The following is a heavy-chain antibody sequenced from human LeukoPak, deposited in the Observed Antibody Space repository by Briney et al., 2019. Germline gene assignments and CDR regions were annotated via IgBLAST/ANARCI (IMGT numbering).Heavy chain of an antibody. CDR3: AREGPTGNYDFWSGYYNWFDP. J-gene: IGHJ5*02. V-gene: IGHV4-39*07. Sequence: PSETLSLTCTVSGGSISSSSYYWGWIRQPPGKGLEWIGSIYYSGSIYYNPSLKSRVTISVDTSKNQFSLKLSSVTAADTAVYYCAREGPTGNYDFWSGYYNWFDPWGQGTLVTVSS. D-gene: IGHD3-3*01. CDR2: IYYSGSI. CDR1: GGSISSSSYY.